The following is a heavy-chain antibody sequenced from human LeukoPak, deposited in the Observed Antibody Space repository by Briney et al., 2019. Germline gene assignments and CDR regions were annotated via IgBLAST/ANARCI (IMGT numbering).Heavy chain of an antibody. J-gene: IGHJ4*02. CDR2: IYHSGGT. CDR1: GDSITNDNW. V-gene: IGHV4-4*02. Sequence: SGTLSLTCTVSGDSITNDNWWSWVRQPPGKGLEWIGEIYHSGGTNYNPSLKSRVTISVDKSKNQFSLKLSSVTAADTAVYYCARLRGSSDYWGQGTLVTVSS. D-gene: IGHD1-26*01. CDR3: ARLRGSSDY.